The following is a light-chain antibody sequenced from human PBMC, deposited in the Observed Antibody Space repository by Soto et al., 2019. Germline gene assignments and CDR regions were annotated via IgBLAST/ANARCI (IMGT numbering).Light chain of an antibody. Sequence: QSALTQPASVSGSPGQSIAISCTGTSSDVGDYNYVSWYQQHPGKAPKLMIFDVSNRPSGVSNRFSGSKSGNTASLTISGIQAEDEADYYCSSYTTSSTYVFGTGIKVTVL. J-gene: IGLJ1*01. CDR3: SSYTTSSTYV. CDR1: SSDVGDYNY. V-gene: IGLV2-14*01. CDR2: DVS.